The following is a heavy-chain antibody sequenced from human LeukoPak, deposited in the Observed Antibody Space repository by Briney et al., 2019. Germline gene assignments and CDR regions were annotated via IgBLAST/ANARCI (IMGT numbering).Heavy chain of an antibody. J-gene: IGHJ4*02. V-gene: IGHV1-46*01. CDR1: GYTFTSYY. D-gene: IGHD5-12*01. CDR3: ARTRGYSDYELDY. CDR2: INPSGGTT. Sequence: ASVKVSCKASGYTFTSYYMHWVRQAPGQGLEWMGIINPSGGTTRHAQRFQGRVTMTRDTSTSTVYMELSSLRPEDTAVYYCARTRGYSDYELDYWGQGTLVTVSS.